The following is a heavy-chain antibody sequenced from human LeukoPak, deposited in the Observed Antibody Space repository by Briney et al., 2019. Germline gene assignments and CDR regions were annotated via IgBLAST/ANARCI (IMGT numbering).Heavy chain of an antibody. V-gene: IGHV1-24*01. D-gene: IGHD3-3*01. CDR1: GYTLTELS. Sequence: GASVKVSCKVSGYTLTELSMHWVRQAPGKGLEWMGGFDPEDGETIYAQKFQGRVTMTEDTSTDTAYMELSSLRSEDTAAYYCATRDDFWSGPGPFDYWGQGTLVTVSS. J-gene: IGHJ4*02. CDR3: ATRDDFWSGPGPFDY. CDR2: FDPEDGET.